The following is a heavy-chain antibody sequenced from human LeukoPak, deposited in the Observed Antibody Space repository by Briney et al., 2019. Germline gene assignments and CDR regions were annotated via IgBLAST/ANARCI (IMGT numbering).Heavy chain of an antibody. CDR2: IYHSGST. CDR3: ARGLAVAGTGNWFDP. Sequence: SQTLSLTCTVSGGSISSGGYYWSWIRQPPGKGLEWIGYIYHSGSTYYNPSLKSRVTISVDRSKNQFSLKLSSVTAADTAVYYCARGLAVAGTGNWFDPWGQGTLVTVSS. CDR1: GGSISSGGYY. D-gene: IGHD6-19*01. J-gene: IGHJ5*02. V-gene: IGHV4-30-2*01.